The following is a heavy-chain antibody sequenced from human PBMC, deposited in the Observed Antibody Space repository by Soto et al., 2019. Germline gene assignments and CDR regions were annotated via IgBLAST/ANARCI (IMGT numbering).Heavy chain of an antibody. CDR1: GYTFTSYD. J-gene: IGHJ4*01. D-gene: IGHD1-26*01. CDR2: MNPNSGNT. V-gene: IGHV1-8*01. CDR3: ARDPGAAXFDY. Sequence: ASVKVSFKASGYTFTSYDINWVRQATGQGLEWMGWMNPNSGNTGYAQKFQGRVTMTRNTSISTAYMELRSLRSDDTAVYYCARDPGAAXFDYWGQGTLVTVSS.